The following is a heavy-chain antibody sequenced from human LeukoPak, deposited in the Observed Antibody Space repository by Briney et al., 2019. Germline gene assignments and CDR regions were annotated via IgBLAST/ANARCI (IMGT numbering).Heavy chain of an antibody. V-gene: IGHV1-2*02. D-gene: IGHD3-22*01. Sequence: ASVKVSCKASGYTFTGYYMHWVRQAPGQGLEWMGWINPHTGGTNYAQKFQGTVTMTRETSISTAYMELSRLRSDDTAVYYCARVPYYYDSSGYLAVINWFDPWGQGTLVTVSS. CDR1: GYTFTGYY. CDR2: INPHTGGT. CDR3: ARVPYYYDSSGYLAVINWFDP. J-gene: IGHJ5*02.